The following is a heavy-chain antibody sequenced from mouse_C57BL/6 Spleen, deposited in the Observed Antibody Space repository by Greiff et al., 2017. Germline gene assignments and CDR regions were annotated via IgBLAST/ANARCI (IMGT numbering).Heavy chain of an antibody. CDR2: INYDGSST. J-gene: IGHJ4*01. V-gene: IGHV5-16*01. D-gene: IGHD4-1*01. Sequence: EVMLVESEGGLVQPGSSMKLSCTASGFTFSDYYMAWVRQVPEKGLEWVANINYDGSSTYYLDSLKSRFIISRDNAKNILYLQMSSLKSEDTATYYCAREKTGTDAMDYWGQGTSVTVSS. CDR1: GFTFSDYY. CDR3: AREKTGTDAMDY.